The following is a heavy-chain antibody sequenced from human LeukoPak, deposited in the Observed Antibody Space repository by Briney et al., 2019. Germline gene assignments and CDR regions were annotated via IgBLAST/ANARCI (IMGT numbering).Heavy chain of an antibody. J-gene: IGHJ5*02. CDR2: IFHSGAT. CDR3: ARGTGNYNYFDP. CDR1: GGYIGTHY. D-gene: IGHD5-24*01. V-gene: IGHV4-59*08. Sequence: SETLSLTCSVSGGYIGTHYWTWIRQPPGKGLEWIGYIFHSGATKYDTSLEGRVTISLDMSKNQFSLRLNSVTATDTAVYYCARGTGNYNYFDPWGQGTLVIVSS.